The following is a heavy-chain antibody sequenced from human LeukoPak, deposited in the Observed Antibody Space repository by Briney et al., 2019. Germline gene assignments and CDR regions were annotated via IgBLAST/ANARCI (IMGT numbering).Heavy chain of an antibody. Sequence: GGSLRLSCAASGFTFSSYGMSWSGQAPGKGLDWFSAIIVSGGSTYYADSVKGRFTISRDNSKNTLYLQMNSLRAEDTAVYYCARMPASSCGGDCYRHSYFDYWGQGTLVTVSS. V-gene: IGHV3-23*01. CDR2: IIVSGGST. D-gene: IGHD2-21*02. CDR3: ARMPASSCGGDCYRHSYFDY. J-gene: IGHJ4*02. CDR1: GFTFSSYG.